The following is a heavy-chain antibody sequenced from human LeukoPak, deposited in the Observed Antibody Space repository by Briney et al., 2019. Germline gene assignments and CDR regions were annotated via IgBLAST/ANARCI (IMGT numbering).Heavy chain of an antibody. V-gene: IGHV1-46*01. J-gene: IGHJ5*02. CDR3: AREGVWATVTTSGHWFDP. D-gene: IGHD4-17*01. Sequence: GASVKVSCKASGYTFTSYYMHWVRQAPEQGLEWMGIINPSGGSTSYAQKFQGRVTMTRDTSTSTVYMELSSLRSEDTAVYYCAREGVWATVTTSGHWFDPWGQGTLVTVSS. CDR2: INPSGGST. CDR1: GYTFTSYY.